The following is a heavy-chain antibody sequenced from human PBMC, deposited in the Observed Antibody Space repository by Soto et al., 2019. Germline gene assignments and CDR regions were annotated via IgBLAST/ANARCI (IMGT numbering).Heavy chain of an antibody. CDR2: INSDGTTT. Sequence: EVQLVESGGGLVQPGGALRLSCAASGFTFSNDWMHWVRQAPGKGLVWVSRINSDGTTTNYADSVKGRFTISRDNAKNTLYLQMSILIAEDTAIYYCAVARTSGRNGFDPWGQGTLVTVSS. CDR1: GFTFSNDW. D-gene: IGHD6-6*01. J-gene: IGHJ5*02. CDR3: AVARTSGRNGFDP. V-gene: IGHV3-74*01.